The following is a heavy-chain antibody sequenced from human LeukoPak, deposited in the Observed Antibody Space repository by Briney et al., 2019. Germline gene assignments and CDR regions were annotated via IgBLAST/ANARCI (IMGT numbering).Heavy chain of an antibody. CDR2: IYYSGST. CDR1: GGSISSGDYY. J-gene: IGHJ6*02. CDR3: ARLVVVTAISGMDV. D-gene: IGHD2-21*02. V-gene: IGHV4-30-4*01. Sequence: SETLSLTCIVSGGSISSGDYYWSWIRQPPGKGLEWIGYIYYSGSTYYNPSLKSRVTISVDTSKNQFSLKLSSVTAADTAVYYCARLVVVTAISGMDVWGQGTTVTVSS.